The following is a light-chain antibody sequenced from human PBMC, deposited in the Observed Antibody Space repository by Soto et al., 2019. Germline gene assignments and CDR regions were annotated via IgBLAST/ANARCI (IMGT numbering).Light chain of an antibody. V-gene: IGKV1-39*01. CDR3: QQSYIMPIYT. CDR1: QSISIY. CDR2: AAS. Sequence: DIQMTQPPSSLSASVGDRVTITCRASQSISIYLNWYQQKPGKAPRLLIYAASRLQSGVPSRFSGSGSGTDFTLTISSLQPEDFATYYCQQSYIMPIYTFGQGTRLDIK. J-gene: IGKJ2*01.